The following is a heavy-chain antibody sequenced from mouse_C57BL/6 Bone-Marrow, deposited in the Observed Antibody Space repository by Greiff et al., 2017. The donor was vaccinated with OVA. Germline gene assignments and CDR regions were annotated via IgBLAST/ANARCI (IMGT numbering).Heavy chain of an antibody. CDR1: GFTFSSYG. D-gene: IGHD2-4*01. Sequence: DVKLVESGGDLVKPGGSLKLSCAASGFTFSSYGMSWVRPTPDKRLAWVATISSGGSYTYYPDSVKGRFTISRDNAKNTLYLQMSSLKSEDTAMYYCARRDYGFAYWGQGTLVTVSA. J-gene: IGHJ3*01. CDR2: ISSGGSYT. V-gene: IGHV5-6*02. CDR3: ARRDYGFAY.